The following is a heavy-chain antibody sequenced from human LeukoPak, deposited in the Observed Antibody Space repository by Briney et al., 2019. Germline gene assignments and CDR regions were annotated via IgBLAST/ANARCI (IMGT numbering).Heavy chain of an antibody. V-gene: IGHV3-23*01. CDR2: ISGDGDRR. D-gene: IGHD1-26*01. CDR1: GFSFSSFA. J-gene: IGHJ4*02. CDR3: ARALGSYYDRHFDY. Sequence: GGSLRLSCAASGFSFSSFAMSWVRQAPGRGLEWVSDISGDGDRRYYADSVKGRFSISKDNFRNTLYLQMNSLRAEDSAVYYCARALGSYYDRHFDYWGQGTLVTVSS.